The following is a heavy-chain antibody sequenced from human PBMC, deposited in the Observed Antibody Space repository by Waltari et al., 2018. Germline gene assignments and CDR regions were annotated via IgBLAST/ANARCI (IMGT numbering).Heavy chain of an antibody. D-gene: IGHD3-3*01. J-gene: IGHJ6*03. CDR1: GFTFSSYA. CDR2: ISFDGSNK. Sequence: GESGGGVVQPVRSLRLSCAASGFTFSSYAMHWVRQAPGKGLEWLAVISFDGSNKYYADSVKGRFTISRDNSKNTLYLQMNSLRAEDTAVYYCARAPFYDFSSDYYYYMDVWGKGTTVTVSS. V-gene: IGHV3-30*01. CDR3: ARAPFYDFSSDYYYYMDV.